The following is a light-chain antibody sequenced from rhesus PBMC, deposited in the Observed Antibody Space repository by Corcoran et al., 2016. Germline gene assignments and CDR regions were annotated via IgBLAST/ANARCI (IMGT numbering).Light chain of an antibody. CDR2: YAS. CDR1: QGISNY. Sequence: DIQMTQSPSSLSASVGDTVTITCRASQGISNYLAWYQRKPGKAPKPLIYYASNLESGVPSRFSGSGSGTYFTLTISSLQPEDFEIYYCQQHNSYPLTFGGGTKVELK. J-gene: IGKJ4*01. V-gene: IGKV1S14*01. CDR3: QQHNSYPLT.